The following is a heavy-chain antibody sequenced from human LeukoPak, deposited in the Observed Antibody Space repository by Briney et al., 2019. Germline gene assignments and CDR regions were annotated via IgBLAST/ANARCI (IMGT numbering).Heavy chain of an antibody. Sequence: SQTLSLTCAVSGGSISSGGYSWSWIRQPPGKGLEWIGYIYHSGSTYYNPSLKSRVTISVDRSKNQFSLKLSSVTAADTAVYYCARKGDDIHYFDYWGQGTLVSVSS. D-gene: IGHD3-10*01. CDR1: GGSISSGGYS. J-gene: IGHJ4*02. CDR3: ARKGDDIHYFDY. V-gene: IGHV4-30-2*01. CDR2: IYHSGST.